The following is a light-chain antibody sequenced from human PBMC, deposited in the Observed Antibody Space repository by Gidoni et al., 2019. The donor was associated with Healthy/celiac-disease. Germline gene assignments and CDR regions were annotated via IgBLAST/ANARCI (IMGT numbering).Light chain of an antibody. Sequence: MTQSPSSLSASVGDRVTITCQASQDISNYLNWYQQKPGKAPKLLIYDASNLETGVPSRFSGSGSGTDFTFTISSLQPEDIATCYCQQYDNLPYTFGQGTKLEIK. CDR3: QQYDNLPYT. CDR2: DAS. CDR1: QDISNY. J-gene: IGKJ2*01. V-gene: IGKV1-33*01.